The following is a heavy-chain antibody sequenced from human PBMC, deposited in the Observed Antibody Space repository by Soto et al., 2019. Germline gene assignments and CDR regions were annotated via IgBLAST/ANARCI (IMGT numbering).Heavy chain of an antibody. D-gene: IGHD4-17*01. CDR2: IWYDGSNK. CDR3: VRDHRDYVAFDI. J-gene: IGHJ3*02. CDR1: GFTFSSYG. V-gene: IGHV3-33*01. Sequence: GGSLRLSCAAAGFTFSSYGMHWVRQVPGKGLEWVAVIWYDGSNKYYADSVKGRFTISRDNSKNTLYLQMNSLRAEDTAVYYCVRDHRDYVAFDIWGQGTMVTVSS.